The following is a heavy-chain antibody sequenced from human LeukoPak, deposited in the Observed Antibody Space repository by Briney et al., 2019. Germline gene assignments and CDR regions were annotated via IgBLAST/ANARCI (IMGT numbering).Heavy chain of an antibody. Sequence: SGTLSLTCAVSGGSISSSNWWSWVRQPPGKGLEWIGEIYHSGSTNYSPSLQGQVTISVDKSIRTAYLQWSSLKPSDTATYYCARKEERRPFDFWGQGTLVTVSS. J-gene: IGHJ4*02. CDR2: IYHSGST. CDR3: ARKEERRPFDF. D-gene: IGHD1-1*01. V-gene: IGHV4-4*02. CDR1: GGSISSSNW.